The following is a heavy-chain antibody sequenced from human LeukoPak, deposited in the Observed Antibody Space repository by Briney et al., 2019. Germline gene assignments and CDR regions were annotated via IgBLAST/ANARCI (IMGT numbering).Heavy chain of an antibody. CDR3: ATSLSGWFGPSAYY. J-gene: IGHJ4*02. CDR1: GFAFSSYE. V-gene: IGHV3-48*03. CDR2: ISGDGRAI. Sequence: GGSLRLSCVASGFAFSSYEMSWVRQAPGKGLEWVSFISGDGRAIHHADSVKGRFTISADNARNSVFLQMNSLRAEDTAVYYCATSLSGWFGPSAYYCGQGTLVTVSS. D-gene: IGHD6-19*01.